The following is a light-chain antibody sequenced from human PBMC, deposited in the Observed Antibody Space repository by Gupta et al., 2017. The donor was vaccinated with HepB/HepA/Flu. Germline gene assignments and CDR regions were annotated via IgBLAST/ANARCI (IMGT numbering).Light chain of an antibody. CDR3: AAWDASMSVLV. J-gene: IGLJ2*01. CDR1: SSHIGSNY. V-gene: IGLV1-47*02. CDR2: SNI. Sequence: QSVLTQPPSASGTPGQRVTISCSGSSSHIGSNYVYWYQQLPGTAPKLLIYSNIKRPSGVPDRFSGAKSGTSASLTTSGLRAEDEADYYCAAWDASMSVLVIGGGTKLTVL.